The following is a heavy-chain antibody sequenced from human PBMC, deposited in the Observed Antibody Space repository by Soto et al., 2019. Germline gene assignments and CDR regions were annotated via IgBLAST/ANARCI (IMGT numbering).Heavy chain of an antibody. J-gene: IGHJ4*02. CDR3: ARLEVELPLGYSYGYGAFDY. V-gene: IGHV4-59*01. CDR1: GGSISSYY. Sequence: SETLSLTCTVSGGSISSYYWSWIRQPPGKGLEWIGYIYYSGSTNYNPSLKSRVTISVDTSKNQFSLKLSSVTAADTAVYYCARLEVELPLGYSYGYGAFDYWGQGTLVTVSS. D-gene: IGHD5-18*01. CDR2: IYYSGST.